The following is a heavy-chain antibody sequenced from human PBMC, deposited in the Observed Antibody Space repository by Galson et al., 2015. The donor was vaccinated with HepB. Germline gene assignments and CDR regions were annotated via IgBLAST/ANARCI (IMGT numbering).Heavy chain of an antibody. CDR1: GFPFSDYY. D-gene: IGHD4-17*01. V-gene: IGHV3-11*06. CDR3: ARVADSDYGDHAHFDS. Sequence: LRLSCAAFGFPFSDYYMSWIRQAPGKGLEWLSYISSSTIYTNHADSVKGRFTISRDNVKNSMYLQMNSLRAEDTAVYYCARVADSDYGDHAHFDSWGLGTLVTVSS. CDR2: ISSSTIYT. J-gene: IGHJ4*02.